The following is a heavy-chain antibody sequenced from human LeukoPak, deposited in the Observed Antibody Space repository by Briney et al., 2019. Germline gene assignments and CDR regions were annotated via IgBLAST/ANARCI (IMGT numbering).Heavy chain of an antibody. CDR1: GGTFSSYA. D-gene: IGHD6-13*01. CDR2: INAGNGNT. J-gene: IGHJ6*02. Sequence: ASVKVSCKASGGTFSSYAISWVRQAPGQRLEWMGRINAGNGNTKYSQKFQGRVTITRDTSASTAYMELSSLRSEDTAVYYCARVAAAGLYYYYGMDVWGQGTTVTVSS. V-gene: IGHV1-3*01. CDR3: ARVAAAGLYYYYGMDV.